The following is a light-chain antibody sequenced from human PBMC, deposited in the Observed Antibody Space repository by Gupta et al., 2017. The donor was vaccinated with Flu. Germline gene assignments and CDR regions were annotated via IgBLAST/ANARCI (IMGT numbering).Light chain of an antibody. J-gene: IGKJ2*03. V-gene: IGKV1-5*03. Sequence: DFQITQSPSTLSASVGDRVTITCRASQSISSWLAWYQQKPGKAPKLLIYKASSLESGVQSRFSGSGSGTEFTLTISSLQPDDFATYYCQQYNSYHSFGQGTKLEIK. CDR1: QSISSW. CDR2: KAS. CDR3: QQYNSYHS.